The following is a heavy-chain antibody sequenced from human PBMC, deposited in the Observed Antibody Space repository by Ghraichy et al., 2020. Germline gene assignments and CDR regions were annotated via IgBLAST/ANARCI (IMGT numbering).Heavy chain of an antibody. CDR1: GFTFSSYA. Sequence: WGSLRLSCAASGFTFSSYAMSWVRQAPGKGLEWVSAISGSGGSTYYADSVKGRFTISRDNSKNTLYLQMNSLRAEDTAVYYCAKSPSYYDFWSGYYEENYGMAVWGQGTTVTVSS. CDR2: ISGSGGST. V-gene: IGHV3-23*01. J-gene: IGHJ6*02. CDR3: AKSPSYYDFWSGYYEENYGMAV. D-gene: IGHD3-3*01.